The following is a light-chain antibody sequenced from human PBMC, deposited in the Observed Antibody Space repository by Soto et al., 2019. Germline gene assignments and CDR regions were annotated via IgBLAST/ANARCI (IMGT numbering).Light chain of an antibody. CDR2: GAS. CDR3: QQYGSSPRT. Sequence: EIGLTQSPCALSLSPGERATLSCRASQSVSSSFLAWYQQKPGQAPRLLIYGASNRATGIPDRFSGSGSGTDFTLTISRLEPEDFAVYYCQQYGSSPRTFGQGTKVDIK. J-gene: IGKJ1*01. V-gene: IGKV3-20*01. CDR1: QSVSSSF.